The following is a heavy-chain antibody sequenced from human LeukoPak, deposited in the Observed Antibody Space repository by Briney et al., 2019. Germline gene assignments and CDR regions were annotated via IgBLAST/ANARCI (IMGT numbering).Heavy chain of an antibody. Sequence: ASVKVSCKASGYTFTGCYMHWVRQAPGQGLEWMGWINPNSGGTNYAQKFQGRVTMTRDTSISTAYMELSSLRSDDTAVYYCARGRRVRGVNLPWAYYYYMDVWGKGTTVTISS. D-gene: IGHD3-10*01. V-gene: IGHV1-2*02. J-gene: IGHJ6*03. CDR1: GYTFTGCY. CDR3: ARGRRVRGVNLPWAYYYYMDV. CDR2: INPNSGGT.